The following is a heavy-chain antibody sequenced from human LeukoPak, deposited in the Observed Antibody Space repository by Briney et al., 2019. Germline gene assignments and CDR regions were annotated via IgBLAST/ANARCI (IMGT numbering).Heavy chain of an antibody. CDR3: ARLTGLRSKALSPSDY. D-gene: IGHD3-3*01. V-gene: IGHV4-39*01. Sequence: SETLSLTCTVSGGSISSSSYFWGWIRQPPGKGLEWIGTIFYSGSTYYNPSLKSRVTISVDTSKNQFCLKMSSVTAADTAVYFSARLTGLRSKALSPSDYWGQGTVVTVSS. J-gene: IGHJ4*02. CDR2: IFYSGST. CDR1: GGSISSSSYF.